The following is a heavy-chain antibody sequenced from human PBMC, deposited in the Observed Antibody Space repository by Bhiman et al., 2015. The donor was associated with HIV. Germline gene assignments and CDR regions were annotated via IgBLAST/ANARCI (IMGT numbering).Heavy chain of an antibody. D-gene: IGHD3-9*01. CDR2: VTYDGTTK. Sequence: QVQLVESGGGVVQPGRSLRLSCAASGFSFSSYGMHWVRQAPGKGLAWVAVVTYDGTTKYYADSVKGRFTISRDNSKNTLYLQMNSLRPEDTAVYYCARDGQHFDWLLWNYYDYALDVWGQGTTVTVSS. CDR3: ARDGQHFDWLLWNYYDYALDV. CDR1: GFSFSSYG. J-gene: IGHJ6*02. V-gene: IGHV3-30*03.